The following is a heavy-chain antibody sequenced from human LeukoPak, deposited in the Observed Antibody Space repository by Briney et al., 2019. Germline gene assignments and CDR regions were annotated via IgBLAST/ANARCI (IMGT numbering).Heavy chain of an antibody. CDR3: ARETRYYYGMDV. CDR2: ISSSGSTI. V-gene: IGHV3-48*04. CDR1: GFTFSSYG. J-gene: IGHJ6*02. Sequence: PGGSLRLPCAASGFTFSSYGMHWVRQAPGKGLEWVSYISSSGSTIYYADSVKGRFTISRDNAKNSLYLQMNSLRAEDTAVYYCARETRYYYGMDVWGQGTTVTVSS.